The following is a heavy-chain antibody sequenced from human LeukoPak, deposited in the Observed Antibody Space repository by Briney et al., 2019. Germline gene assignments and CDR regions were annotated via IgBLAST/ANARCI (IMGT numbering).Heavy chain of an antibody. CDR2: IIPIFGIA. V-gene: IGHV1-69*04. D-gene: IGHD2-2*01. J-gene: IGHJ4*02. CDR3: ARASSTSLLLDY. CDR1: GGAFSSYA. Sequence: SVKVSCKASGGAFSSYAISWVRQAPGQGLEWMGRIIPIFGIANYAQKFQGRVTITADKSTSTAYMELSSLRSEDTAVYYCARASSTSLLLDYWGQGTLVTVSS.